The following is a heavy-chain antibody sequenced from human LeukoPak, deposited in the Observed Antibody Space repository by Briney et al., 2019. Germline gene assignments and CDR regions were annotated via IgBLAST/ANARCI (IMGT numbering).Heavy chain of an antibody. CDR3: AREGHLGVATIRGVDY. CDR2: ISSSGSTI. D-gene: IGHD5-12*01. Sequence: PGESLRLSCAASGFSFTNAWMTWVRQAPGKGLEWVSYISSSGSTIYYADSVKGRFTISRDNAKNSLYLQMNSLRAEDTAVYYCAREGHLGVATIRGVDYWGQGTLVTVSS. CDR1: GFSFTNAW. J-gene: IGHJ4*02. V-gene: IGHV3-48*04.